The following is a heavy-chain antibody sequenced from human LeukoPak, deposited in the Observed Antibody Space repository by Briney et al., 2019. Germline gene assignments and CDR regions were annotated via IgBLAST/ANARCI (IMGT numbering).Heavy chain of an antibody. D-gene: IGHD3-10*01. CDR3: ARVGSGSLAIGY. CDR2: INHSGST. CDR1: GGSFSGYY. V-gene: IGHV4-34*01. J-gene: IGHJ4*02. Sequence: SETLSLTCAVYGGSFSGYYWSWIRQPPGKGLEWIGEINHSGSTNYNPSLKSRVTISVDTSKNQFSLKLSSVTAADTAVYYCARVGSGSLAIGYWGQGTLVTVSS.